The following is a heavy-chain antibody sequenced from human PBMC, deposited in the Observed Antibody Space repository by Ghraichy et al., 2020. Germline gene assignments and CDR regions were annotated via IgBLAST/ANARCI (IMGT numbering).Heavy chain of an antibody. D-gene: IGHD2-15*01. CDR2: ISGSGGNT. Sequence: GESLNISCAASGFTFSSYAMSWVRQAPGKGLEWVSAISGSGGNTYYADSVKGRFTFSRDNSKNTLYLQMNSLRAEDTAVYYCAKDVGRGGGSCFHHCGQGTLVTVSS. CDR3: AKDVGRGGGSCFHH. CDR1: GFTFSSYA. J-gene: IGHJ1*01. V-gene: IGHV3-23*01.